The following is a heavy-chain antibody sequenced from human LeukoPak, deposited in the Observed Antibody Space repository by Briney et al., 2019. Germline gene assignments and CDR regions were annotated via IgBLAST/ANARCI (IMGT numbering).Heavy chain of an antibody. J-gene: IGHJ6*03. Sequence: PSGTLSLTCAVSGGSISSSNWWSWVRQPPGKRLEWIGYIYYTGSTNYNPSLKSRVTISVDTSKIQFSLKLSSVTAADTAVYYCAREQWPTYYYMDVWGKGTTVTVSS. CDR2: IYYTGST. V-gene: IGHV4-4*02. CDR1: GGSISSSNW. D-gene: IGHD6-19*01. CDR3: AREQWPTYYYMDV.